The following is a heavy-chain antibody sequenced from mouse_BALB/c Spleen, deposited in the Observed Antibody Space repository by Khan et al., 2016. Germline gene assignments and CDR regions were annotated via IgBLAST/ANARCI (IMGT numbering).Heavy chain of an antibody. J-gene: IGHJ3*01. D-gene: IGHD1-1*01. CDR2: IRSKSNNYAT. CDR1: GFTFNTYA. CDR3: VRHNTTAWFAY. V-gene: IGHV10-1*02. Sequence: EVQLVESGGGLVQPKGSLKLSCAASGFTFNTYAMNWVRQAPGKGLEWVARIRSKSNNYATYYADSVKDRFTISRDDSQSMLYLQMNNLKTEDTAMYYCVRHNTTAWFAYCGQGTLVTVSA.